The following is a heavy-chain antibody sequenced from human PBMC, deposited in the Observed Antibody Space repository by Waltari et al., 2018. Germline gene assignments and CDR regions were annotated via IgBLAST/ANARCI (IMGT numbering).Heavy chain of an antibody. Sequence: EVQLIETGGGLIQPGASLRLSCAASGITVRNSHMSWVRQAPGKGLEWVSDIFGDVRTSYAEAVRGRFTISTDTSKNTLYLQMSSLTVEDTATYYCATVGEGTSGYYHYWGQGTLVTVSS. J-gene: IGHJ4*02. CDR2: IFGDVRT. V-gene: IGHV3-53*02. CDR3: ATVGEGTSGYYHY. CDR1: GITVRNSH. D-gene: IGHD5-18*01.